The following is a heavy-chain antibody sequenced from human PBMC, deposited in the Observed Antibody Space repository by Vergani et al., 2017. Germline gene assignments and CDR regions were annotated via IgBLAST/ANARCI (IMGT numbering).Heavy chain of an antibody. D-gene: IGHD6-13*01. Sequence: EVQLVQSGAEVKKPGESLKISCKGSGYSFTSYWIGWVRQMPGKGLEWMGIIYPGDSDTRYSPSFQGQVTISADKSISTAYLQWSSLKASDTAMYYCAGPSKYSSSLRSYYYYGMDVWGQGTTVTVSS. CDR2: IYPGDSDT. CDR1: GYSFTSYW. CDR3: AGPSKYSSSLRSYYYYGMDV. J-gene: IGHJ6*02. V-gene: IGHV5-51*01.